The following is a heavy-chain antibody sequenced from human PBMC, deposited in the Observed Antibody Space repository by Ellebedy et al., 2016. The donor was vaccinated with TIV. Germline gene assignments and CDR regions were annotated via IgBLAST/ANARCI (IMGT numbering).Heavy chain of an antibody. J-gene: IGHJ4*02. CDR1: GFTFSSYS. CDR2: ISSSSSTI. CDR3: ARDRGGYTYGNFDY. Sequence: GESLKISXAASGFTFSSYSMNWVRQAPGKGLEWVSYISSSSSTIHYADSVKGRFTIFRDNAKNSLYLQMNSLRDEDTAVYYCARDRGGYTYGNFDYWGQGTLVTVSS. D-gene: IGHD5-18*01. V-gene: IGHV3-48*02.